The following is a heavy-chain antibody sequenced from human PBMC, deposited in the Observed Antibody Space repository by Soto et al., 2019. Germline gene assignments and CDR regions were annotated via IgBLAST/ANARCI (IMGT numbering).Heavy chain of an antibody. D-gene: IGHD1-26*01. CDR2: ISSSSSYI. V-gene: IGHV3-21*01. CDR1: GFTFRTYS. J-gene: IGHJ3*02. Sequence: ESGGGLVKPGGSLRLSCAASGFTFRTYSMNWVRQAPGKGLEWVSSISSSSSYIYYADSVKGRFTISRDNAKNSLYLQMNSLRAEDTAVYYCARDELSVGASRGAFDIWGQGTMVTVSS. CDR3: ARDELSVGASRGAFDI.